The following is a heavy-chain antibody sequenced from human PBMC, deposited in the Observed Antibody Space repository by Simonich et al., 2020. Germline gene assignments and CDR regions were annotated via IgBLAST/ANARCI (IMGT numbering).Heavy chain of an antibody. J-gene: IGHJ5*02. D-gene: IGHD7-27*01. CDR1: GFTFSIYA. Sequence: QVQLVESGGGVVQPGRSLRLSRAASGFTFSIYARPWVRQVPGKGQGWVAVISYDGSNKYYADAVKGRFTIARDNSKNTLYLQMNSLRAEDTAVYYCARDRNWGWFDPWGQGTLVTVSS. CDR2: ISYDGSNK. V-gene: IGHV3-30*07. CDR3: ARDRNWGWFDP.